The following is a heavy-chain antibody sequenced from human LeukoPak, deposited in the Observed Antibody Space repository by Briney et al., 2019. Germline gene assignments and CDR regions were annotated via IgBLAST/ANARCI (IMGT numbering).Heavy chain of an antibody. CDR3: AKQRGYSSIDIDY. CDR1: GFTFSSYA. D-gene: IGHD6-13*01. CDR2: ISNGGSTT. J-gene: IGHJ4*02. V-gene: IGHV3-23*01. Sequence: PGGSLRLSCAASGFTFSSYAMNWVRQPPGKGLEWVSAISNGGSTTYYADSVRGRFTISRDNSKKTLYLQMNSLRAEDTAIYYCAKQRGYSSIDIDYWGQGTLVTVSS.